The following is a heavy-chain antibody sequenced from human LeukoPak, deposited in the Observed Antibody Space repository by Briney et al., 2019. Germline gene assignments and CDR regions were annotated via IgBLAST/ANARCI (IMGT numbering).Heavy chain of an antibody. CDR2: INHSGST. J-gene: IGHJ4*02. Sequence: MASETLSLTCAVYGGSFSGYYWSWIRQPPGKGLEWIGEINHSGSTNYNPSLKSRVTISVDTSKNQFSLNLSSVTAADTAVYYCARGPLYYDILTRTRYFGYWGQGTLVTVSS. CDR1: GGSFSGYY. V-gene: IGHV4-34*01. CDR3: ARGPLYYDILTRTRYFGY. D-gene: IGHD3-9*01.